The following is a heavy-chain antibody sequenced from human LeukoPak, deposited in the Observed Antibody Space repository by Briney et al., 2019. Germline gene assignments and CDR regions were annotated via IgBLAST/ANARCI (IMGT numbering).Heavy chain of an antibody. V-gene: IGHV3-7*05. Sequence: GGSLRLSCTASGYTLSNYWMSWVRQTPEKGLEWVANIKQDESEKVYVDSVKGRFTISRDNAKSSLYLQMSGLRADDTAVYYCARDPYSSTWSYGMDIWGQGTTVTVSS. CDR1: GYTLSNYW. CDR3: ARDPYSSTWSYGMDI. D-gene: IGHD6-13*01. J-gene: IGHJ6*02. CDR2: IKQDESEK.